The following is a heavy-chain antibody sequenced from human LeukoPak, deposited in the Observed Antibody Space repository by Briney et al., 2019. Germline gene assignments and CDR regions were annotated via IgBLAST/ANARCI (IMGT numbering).Heavy chain of an antibody. CDR1: GFTFSSYA. Sequence: GGSLRLSCAASGFTFSSYAMSWVRQAPGKGLKWVSAISGSGGSTYYADSVKGRFTISRDNSKNTLYLQMNSLRAEDTAVYYCAKDPRFLEWLSIWGQGTMVTVSS. D-gene: IGHD3-3*01. V-gene: IGHV3-23*01. CDR2: ISGSGGST. CDR3: AKDPRFLEWLSI. J-gene: IGHJ3*02.